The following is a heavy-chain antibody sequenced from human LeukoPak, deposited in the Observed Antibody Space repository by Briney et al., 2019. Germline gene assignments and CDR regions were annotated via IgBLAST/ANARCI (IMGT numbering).Heavy chain of an antibody. V-gene: IGHV3-11*01. CDR2: ISSSGSTI. J-gene: IGHJ6*02. CDR3: ARSLMNSDRRYYYNCYGMDV. CDR1: GFTFSDYY. Sequence: GGSLRLSCAASGFTFSDYYMSWIRQAPGKGLEWVSYISSSGSTIYYADSVKGRFTISRDNAKNSLYLQMNSLRAEDTAVYCCARSLMNSDRRYYYNCYGMDVWGQGTTVTVSS. D-gene: IGHD1-14*01.